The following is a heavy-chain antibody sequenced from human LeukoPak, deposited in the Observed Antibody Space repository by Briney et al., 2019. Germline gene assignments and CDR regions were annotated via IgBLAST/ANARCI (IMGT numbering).Heavy chain of an antibody. Sequence: SASLSLTRSVAGGSVGTTCCGSVRQPAGKGLEWIGLISTSGNTNYNPSLKSRVTMSVDTSNKQLSLRLSSVTAADTAVYYCARDLVVPPYNWFDPWGQGTLVTVSS. CDR1: GGSVGTTC. D-gene: IGHD2-2*01. CDR3: ARDLVVPPYNWFDP. V-gene: IGHV4-4*07. CDR2: ISTSGNT. J-gene: IGHJ5*02.